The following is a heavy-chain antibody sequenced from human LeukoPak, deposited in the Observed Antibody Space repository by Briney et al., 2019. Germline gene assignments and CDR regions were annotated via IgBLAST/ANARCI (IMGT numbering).Heavy chain of an antibody. Sequence: GGSLRLSCAASGFTFSIYAMTWVRQAPGKGLQWVSAISGSGDTTYYADSVRGRFTISRDNSKNTLYLQMNSLRAEDTAVYYCAKDFIQVDYDSSGYYGDYYFDYWGQGTLVTVSS. D-gene: IGHD3-22*01. CDR3: AKDFIQVDYDSSGYYGDYYFDY. CDR1: GFTFSIYA. V-gene: IGHV3-23*01. CDR2: ISGSGDTT. J-gene: IGHJ4*02.